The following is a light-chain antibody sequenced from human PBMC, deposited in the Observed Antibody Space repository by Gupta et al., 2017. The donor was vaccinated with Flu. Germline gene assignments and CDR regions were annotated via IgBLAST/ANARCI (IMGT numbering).Light chain of an antibody. CDR2: LIN. J-gene: IGLJ3*02. CDR3: YDCDASTAAKCV. V-gene: IGLV3-1*01. CDR1: KLGDKY. Sequence: SYELTQPPSVSVSPGQTASITCSGDKLGDKYACWYQQKPGQSPVLLICLINERPSGTPGGCAGSTSWNTGTPATRTIPAMEEADEGGYDCDASTAAKCVFGGGTRLTVL.